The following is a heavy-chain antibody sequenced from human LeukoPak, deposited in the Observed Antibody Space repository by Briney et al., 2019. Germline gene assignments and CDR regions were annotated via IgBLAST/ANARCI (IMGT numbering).Heavy chain of an antibody. CDR2: IYYSGST. J-gene: IGHJ5*02. D-gene: IGHD6-13*01. Sequence: KPSETLSLTCTVSGGSISSYYWSWIRQPPGKGLEWIGYIYYSGSTNYNPSLKSRVTISVDTSKNQFSLKLSSVTAADTAVYYCARETSSSSRPLFDPWGQGTLVTVSS. V-gene: IGHV4-59*01. CDR3: ARETSSSSRPLFDP. CDR1: GGSISSYY.